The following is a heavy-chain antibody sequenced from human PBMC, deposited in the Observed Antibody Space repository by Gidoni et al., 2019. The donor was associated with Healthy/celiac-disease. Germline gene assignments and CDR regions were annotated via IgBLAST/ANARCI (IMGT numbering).Heavy chain of an antibody. Sequence: QVQLVESGGGVVQPGRSLRLSCAASGFTFSRYAMHWVRQAPGKGLEWVAVISYDGRNKYYADSVKGRFTISRDNSKNTLYLQMNSLRAEDTAVYYCARELAEGSGSYYKLDYWGQGTLVTVSS. CDR3: ARELAEGSGSYYKLDY. D-gene: IGHD3-10*01. J-gene: IGHJ4*02. CDR1: GFTFSRYA. V-gene: IGHV3-30*04. CDR2: ISYDGRNK.